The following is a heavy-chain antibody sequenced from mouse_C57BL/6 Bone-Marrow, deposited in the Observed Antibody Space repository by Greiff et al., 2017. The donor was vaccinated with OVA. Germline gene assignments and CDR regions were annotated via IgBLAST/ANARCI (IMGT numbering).Heavy chain of an antibody. D-gene: IGHD1-1*01. CDR1: GFSLTSYG. CDR3: AKIYGSSGYAMDY. CDR2: IWRGGST. V-gene: IGHV2-5*01. J-gene: IGHJ4*01. Sequence: QVQLKQSGPGLVQPSQRLSITCTVSGFSLTSYGVHWVRQSPGKGLEWLGVIWRGGSTDYNAAFMSRLSITKDNSKSQVFFKMNSLQADDTAIYYCAKIYGSSGYAMDYWGQGTSVTVSS.